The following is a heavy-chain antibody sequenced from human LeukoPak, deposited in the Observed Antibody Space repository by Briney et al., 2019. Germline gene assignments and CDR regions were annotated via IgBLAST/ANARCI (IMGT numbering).Heavy chain of an antibody. CDR1: GFSFSNYW. Sequence: PGGSLRLSCAASGFSFSNYWMSWVRQAPGKGLEWVSYISNSGSTIYYADSVKGRFTISRDNAKNSLYLQMNSLRAEDTAIYYCARLSGYSPYFDYWGQGTLVTVSS. V-gene: IGHV3-48*04. J-gene: IGHJ4*02. CDR2: ISNSGSTI. D-gene: IGHD3-3*01. CDR3: ARLSGYSPYFDY.